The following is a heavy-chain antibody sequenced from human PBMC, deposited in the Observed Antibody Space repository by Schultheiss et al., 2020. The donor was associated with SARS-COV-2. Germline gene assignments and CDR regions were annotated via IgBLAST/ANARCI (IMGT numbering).Heavy chain of an antibody. Sequence: GGSLRLSCAASGFTFSNFAMTWVRQVPGKGLEWVANIKQDGSEKYYVDSVKGRFTISRDNSKNTLYVQMNSLKTEDTAVYYCTTGGSNYDILTGHFYYYYYGMDVWGQGTTVTVSS. CDR3: TTGGSNYDILTGHFYYYYYGMDV. V-gene: IGHV3-7*03. J-gene: IGHJ6*02. D-gene: IGHD3-9*01. CDR1: GFTFSNFA. CDR2: IKQDGSEK.